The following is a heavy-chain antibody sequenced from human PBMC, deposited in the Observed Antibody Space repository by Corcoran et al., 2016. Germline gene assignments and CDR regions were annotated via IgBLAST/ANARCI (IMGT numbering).Heavy chain of an antibody. CDR1: GFTVSSNY. V-gene: IGHV3-53*01. CDR2: IYSGGST. CDR3: ARDHPNYYDSSGYMRGGMDV. Sequence: EVQLVESGGGLIQPGGSLRLSCAASGFTVSSNYMSWVRQAPGKGLEWVSVIYSGGSTYYADSVKGRFTISRDNSKNTLYLQMNSLRAEDTAVYYCARDHPNYYDSSGYMRGGMDVWGQGTTVTVSS. D-gene: IGHD3-22*01. J-gene: IGHJ6*02.